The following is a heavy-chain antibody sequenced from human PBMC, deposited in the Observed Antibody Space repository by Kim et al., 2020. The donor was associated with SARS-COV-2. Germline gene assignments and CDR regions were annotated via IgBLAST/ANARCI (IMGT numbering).Heavy chain of an antibody. D-gene: IGHD3-10*01. CDR3: ARGTYYYGSGSYFDY. Sequence: VHGRFTTSRANSKNTLYLQMNSLRAEDTAVYYCARGTYYYGSGSYFDYWGQGTLVTVSS. J-gene: IGHJ4*02. V-gene: IGHV3-30*01.